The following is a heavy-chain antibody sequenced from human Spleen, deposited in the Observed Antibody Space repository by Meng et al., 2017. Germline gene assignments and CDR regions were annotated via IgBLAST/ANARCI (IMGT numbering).Heavy chain of an antibody. CDR3: AREGYYDSSGYKGMDV. J-gene: IGHJ6*02. CDR1: GFTVSSNY. CDR2: ISSSSSSYK. Sequence: GESLKISCAASGFTVSSNYMAWVRQVSGKGLEWVSVISSSSSSYKHYADSVKGRFTISRDNAKNSLYLQMNSLRVEDTAVYYCAREGYYDSSGYKGMDVWGQGTTVTVSS. D-gene: IGHD3-22*01. V-gene: IGHV3-21*01.